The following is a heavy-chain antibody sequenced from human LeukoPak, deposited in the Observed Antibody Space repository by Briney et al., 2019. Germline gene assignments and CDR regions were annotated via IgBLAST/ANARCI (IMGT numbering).Heavy chain of an antibody. D-gene: IGHD2/OR15-2a*01. CDR3: ARGAF. CDR1: GFTFSSYW. Sequence: GGSLRLSCAASGFTFSSYWIHWVRQAPGKGLEWVSRIDSDGSDTIYADSVKGRFTTSRDNAKDTLYLQMNSLRAEDTAVYYCARGAFRGQGTMVTVSS. CDR2: IDSDGSDT. J-gene: IGHJ3*01. V-gene: IGHV3-74*01.